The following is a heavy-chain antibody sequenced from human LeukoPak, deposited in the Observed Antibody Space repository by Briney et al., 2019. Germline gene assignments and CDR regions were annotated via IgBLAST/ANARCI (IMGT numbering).Heavy chain of an antibody. CDR1: EFTFSSYW. CDR3: LRGRFFDF. Sequence: GGSLRLSCAASEFTFSSYWMTWVRQAPGKGLEWVANIKQDGSEKYYMDSVEGRFTISRDNAKNSLYLQMNSLRAEDTAVYFCLRGRFFDFWDQGTLVTVSS. D-gene: IGHD3-10*01. V-gene: IGHV3-7*01. CDR2: IKQDGSEK. J-gene: IGHJ4*02.